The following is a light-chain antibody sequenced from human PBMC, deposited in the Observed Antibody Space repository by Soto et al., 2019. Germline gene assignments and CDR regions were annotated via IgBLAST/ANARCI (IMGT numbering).Light chain of an antibody. Sequence: QSALTQPASVSGSPGQSITISCTGTSSDVGGYNYVSWYQQHPGKAPKLMIYEVSNRSSGVSNRFSGSKSGNTASLTISGLQAEDEADYYCSSYTSNSTLYVFGTGTKVTVL. J-gene: IGLJ1*01. CDR1: SSDVGGYNY. V-gene: IGLV2-14*01. CDR3: SSYTSNSTLYV. CDR2: EVS.